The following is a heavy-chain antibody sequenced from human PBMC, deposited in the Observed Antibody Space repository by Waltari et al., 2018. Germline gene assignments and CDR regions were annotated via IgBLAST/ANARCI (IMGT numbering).Heavy chain of an antibody. CDR2: INAGNGNT. V-gene: IGHV1-3*03. CDR3: ARVGDSSGYADY. CDR1: GFTFTSYA. D-gene: IGHD3-22*01. Sequence: QVQVVQSGAEVKKPGDSVKVSCKASGFTFTSYAMYWVRQAPVQRLEWMGWINAGNGNTKYSQEFQGRVTITRDTSASTDYMELSSLRSEDMAVYYCARVGDSSGYADYWGQGTLVTVSS. J-gene: IGHJ4*02.